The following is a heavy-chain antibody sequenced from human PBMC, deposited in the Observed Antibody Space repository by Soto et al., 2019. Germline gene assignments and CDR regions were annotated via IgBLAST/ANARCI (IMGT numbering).Heavy chain of an antibody. CDR1: GGTFSSYA. CDR3: ARRVIGDLIVLMLYAGYCYCCGMDV. D-gene: IGHD2-8*01. Sequence: QVQLVQSGAEVKKPGSSVKVSCKASGGTFSSYAISWVRQAPGQGLEWMGGIIPIFGTANYAQKFQGRVTITADNSTSTAYMEMSSLRSEDTAVYYCARRVIGDLIVLMLYAGYCYCCGMDVWGQGTTVTVSS. V-gene: IGHV1-69*06. J-gene: IGHJ6*02. CDR2: IIPIFGTA.